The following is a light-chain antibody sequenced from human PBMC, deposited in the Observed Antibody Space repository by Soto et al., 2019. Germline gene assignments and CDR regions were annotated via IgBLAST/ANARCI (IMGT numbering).Light chain of an antibody. Sequence: QSALTQPRSVSGSPGQSVTISCTGTSSDVGGYNYVSWYQQHPGKAPKLMLSEVDKRPSGVPDRFSGSKSGNTASLTVSGLQAEDEADYYCSSYAGSNNVVFGGATKLTVL. V-gene: IGLV2-8*01. CDR2: EVD. CDR1: SSDVGGYNY. J-gene: IGLJ2*01. CDR3: SSYAGSNNVV.